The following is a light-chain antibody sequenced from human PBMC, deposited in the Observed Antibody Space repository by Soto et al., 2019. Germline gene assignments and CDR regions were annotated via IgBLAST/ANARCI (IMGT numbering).Light chain of an antibody. CDR1: QGVNTY. J-gene: IGKJ5*01. V-gene: IGKV3-11*01. CDR2: DAS. Sequence: ELVSTQSPATLSLSPGERATLSCRASQGVNTYLGWYQQRPGQAPILLIYDASHRATGVPDRFSGSGSGTDFTLTISGLEPEDFAVYYCQKRSNWPITCGQGTRLEIK. CDR3: QKRSNWPIT.